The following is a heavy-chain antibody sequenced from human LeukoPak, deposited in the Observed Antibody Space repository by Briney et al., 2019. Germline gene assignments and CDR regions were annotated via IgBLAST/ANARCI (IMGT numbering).Heavy chain of an antibody. D-gene: IGHD4-23*01. CDR2: IIPIFGTA. CDR3: ARQNSWVTPFDY. CDR1: GGTFSSYA. J-gene: IGHJ4*02. Sequence: ASVKVSCKASGGTFSSYAISWVRQAPGQGLEWMGGIIPIFGTANYAQKFQGRVTITADKSTSTAYMELSSLRSEDTAVYYCARQNSWVTPFDYWGQGTLVTVSS. V-gene: IGHV1-69*06.